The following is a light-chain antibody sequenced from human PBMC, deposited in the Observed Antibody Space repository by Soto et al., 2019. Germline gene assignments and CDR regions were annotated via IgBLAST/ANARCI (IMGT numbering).Light chain of an antibody. Sequence: EIVTTQSPATLCVSPGERAALSCRACQGVTTNFAWYQQKPGQAPRLLIFGVSNRAAGIPARFSGSGSGTEFTLTISSLQSEDFAVYYCQQYGDWPLTFGGGTKVDIK. J-gene: IGKJ4*01. CDR3: QQYGDWPLT. CDR2: GVS. V-gene: IGKV3-15*01. CDR1: QGVTTN.